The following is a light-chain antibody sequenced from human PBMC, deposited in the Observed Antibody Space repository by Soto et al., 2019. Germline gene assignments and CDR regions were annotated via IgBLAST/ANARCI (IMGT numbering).Light chain of an antibody. CDR1: QNIRSR. V-gene: IGKV1-6*01. J-gene: IGKJ4*01. CDR2: AAS. Sequence: IHMTQSPSTLSASVGDRVTITCRASQNIRSRLAWFQQKPGKAPELLIYAASILQSGVPSRFSGSGSGTDFTLTITSLQPEDFAIYYCLQDYTYPGTFGGGTKVDIK. CDR3: LQDYTYPGT.